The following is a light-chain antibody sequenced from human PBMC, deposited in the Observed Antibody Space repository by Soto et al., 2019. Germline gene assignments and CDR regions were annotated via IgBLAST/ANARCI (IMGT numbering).Light chain of an antibody. J-gene: IGKJ1*01. CDR1: QSISSW. Sequence: IHMSEAPSTLSASVLYRVTITCLASQSISSWLAWYQQKPGKAPKLLIYDASSLESGVPSRFSGSGSGTEFTLTISSLQPDDFATYYCQQYNSYSWTFGQGTKVDI. CDR2: DAS. V-gene: IGKV1-5*01. CDR3: QQYNSYSWT.